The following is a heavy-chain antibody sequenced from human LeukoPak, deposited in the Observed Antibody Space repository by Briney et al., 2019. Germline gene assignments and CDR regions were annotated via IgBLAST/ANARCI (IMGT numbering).Heavy chain of an antibody. Sequence: GGSLRLSCAASGFTFSSYSMNWVRQAPGKGLEWVSSISSSSNYIYYADSMKGRFTISRDDAKNSLYLQMNSLRAEDTAVYYCARGAAAAFDYWGQGTLVTVSS. CDR2: ISSSSNYI. CDR1: GFTFSSYS. D-gene: IGHD6-13*01. J-gene: IGHJ4*02. V-gene: IGHV3-21*01. CDR3: ARGAAAAFDY.